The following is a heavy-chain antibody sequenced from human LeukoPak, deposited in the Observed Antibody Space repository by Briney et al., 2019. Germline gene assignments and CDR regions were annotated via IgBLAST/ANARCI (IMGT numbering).Heavy chain of an antibody. Sequence: GASVKVSCKASGYTFTSYDINWVRQATGQGLEWMGWMNPNSGNTGYARKFQGRVTMTRNTSISTAYMELSSLRSEDTAVYYCAREGSGSYLFDYWGQGTLVTVSS. CDR3: AREGSGSYLFDY. V-gene: IGHV1-8*01. CDR1: GYTFTSYD. J-gene: IGHJ4*02. CDR2: MNPNSGNT. D-gene: IGHD1-26*01.